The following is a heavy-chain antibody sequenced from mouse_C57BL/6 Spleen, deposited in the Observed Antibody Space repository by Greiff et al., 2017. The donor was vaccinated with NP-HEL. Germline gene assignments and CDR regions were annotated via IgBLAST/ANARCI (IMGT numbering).Heavy chain of an antibody. Sequence: VLLQQPGAELVRPGSSVKLSCKASGYTFTSYWMHWVKQRPIQGLEWIGNIDPSDSETHYNQKFKDKATLTVDKSSSTAYMQLSSLTSEDSAVYYCAIYYGSSYDYAMDYWGQGTSVTVSS. CDR3: AIYYGSSYDYAMDY. V-gene: IGHV1-52*01. CDR1: GYTFTSYW. D-gene: IGHD1-1*01. CDR2: IDPSDSET. J-gene: IGHJ4*01.